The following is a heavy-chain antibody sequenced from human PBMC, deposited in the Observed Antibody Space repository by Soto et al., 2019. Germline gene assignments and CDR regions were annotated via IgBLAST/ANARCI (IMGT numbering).Heavy chain of an antibody. CDR1: GYTFTAYY. J-gene: IGHJ6*02. Sequence: QVQLVQSGAELKEPGDSVRVSCEASGYTFTAYYIHWVRHAPGQGLEWMGWINPRFGDTSYAQDFQDRVSMTRDTSISTGYMELSRLASDDTAIYYCARNMDYYYGPGSGNGHGFWGQGTTVTVFS. D-gene: IGHD3-10*01. V-gene: IGHV1-2*02. CDR3: ARNMDYYYGPGSGNGHGF. CDR2: INPRFGDT.